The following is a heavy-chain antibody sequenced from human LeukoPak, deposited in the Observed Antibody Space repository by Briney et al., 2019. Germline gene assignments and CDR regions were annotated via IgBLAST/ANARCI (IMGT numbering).Heavy chain of an antibody. J-gene: IGHJ5*02. CDR3: ARTTEDCSSTSCYQYWFDP. CDR1: GGSISSYY. CDR2: IYYSGST. Sequence: SETLSLTCTVSGGSISSYYWSWIRQPPGKGLEWTGYIYYSGSTSYNPSLKSRVTISVDTSKNQISLKGRSVTAADTAVYYCARTTEDCSSTSCYQYWFDPWGQGTLVTVSS. D-gene: IGHD2-2*01. V-gene: IGHV4-59*01.